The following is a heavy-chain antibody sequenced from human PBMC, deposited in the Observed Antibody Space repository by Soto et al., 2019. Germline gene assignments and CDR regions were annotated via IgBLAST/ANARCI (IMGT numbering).Heavy chain of an antibody. CDR3: AKKGYYPSGKINLFDS. Sequence: KPSETLSLTCAVPGYSINSDYYWGWIRQPPGKGLEWIGSVDHSGRTYYSPSLRSRLTIFIDTSKNQFSLRLTSVTAADTAMYFCAKKGYYPSGKINLFDSWGPGTLVTVSS. D-gene: IGHD3-10*01. J-gene: IGHJ4*02. CDR2: VDHSGRT. CDR1: GYSINSDYY. V-gene: IGHV4-38-2*01.